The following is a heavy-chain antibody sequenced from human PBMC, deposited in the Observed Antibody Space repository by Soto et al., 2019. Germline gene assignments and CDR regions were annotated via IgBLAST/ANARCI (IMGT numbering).Heavy chain of an antibody. CDR2: IWYDGSNK. Sequence: QVQLVESGGGVVQPGRSLRLSCAASGFTFSSYGMHWVRQAPGKGMEWVAVIWYDGSNKYYADSVKGRFTISRDNSKNTLYLQMNSLRADDTAVYYCARGRDVLRYFDRWGQGTLVTVSS. J-gene: IGHJ4*02. CDR1: GFTFSSYG. V-gene: IGHV3-33*01. CDR3: ARGRDVLRYFDR. D-gene: IGHD3-9*01.